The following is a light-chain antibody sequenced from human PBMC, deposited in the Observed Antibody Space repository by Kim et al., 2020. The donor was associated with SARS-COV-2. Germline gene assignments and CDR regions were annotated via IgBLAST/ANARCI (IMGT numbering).Light chain of an antibody. Sequence: PGERATLSCRASQSVSSISLAWYQQNPGLAPRLLSYGASSRATGIPDWFSGSGSGTDFTLTISRLEPDDFAVYYCQQYSSSPRTFGQGTKVDIK. J-gene: IGKJ1*01. CDR3: QQYSSSPRT. V-gene: IGKV3-20*01. CDR1: QSVSSIS. CDR2: GAS.